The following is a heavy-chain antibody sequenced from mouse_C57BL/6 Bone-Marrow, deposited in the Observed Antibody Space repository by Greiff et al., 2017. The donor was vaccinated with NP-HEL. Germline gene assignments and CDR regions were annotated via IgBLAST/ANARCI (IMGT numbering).Heavy chain of an antibody. D-gene: IGHD2-1*01. CDR1: GFTFSDYG. Sequence: EVQLQQSGGGLVQPGGSLKLSCAASGFTFSDYGMAWVRQAPRKGPEWVAFISNLAYSIYYADTVTGRFTISRENAKNTLYLEMSSLRSEDTAMYYCARQDYGNPFAYWGQGTLVTVSA. J-gene: IGHJ3*01. CDR3: ARQDYGNPFAY. CDR2: ISNLAYSI. V-gene: IGHV5-15*01.